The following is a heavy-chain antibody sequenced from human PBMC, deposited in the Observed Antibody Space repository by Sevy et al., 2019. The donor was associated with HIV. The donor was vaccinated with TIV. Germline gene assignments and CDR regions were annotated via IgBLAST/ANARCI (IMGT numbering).Heavy chain of an antibody. V-gene: IGHV1-69*13. CDR3: ARGYEGYYLDY. CDR1: GGTFSSYA. D-gene: IGHD3-22*01. J-gene: IGHJ4*02. CDR2: IIPLFGTA. Sequence: ASVKVSCKASGGTFSSYAISWVRQAPGQGLEWMGGIIPLFGTANYAQKFQGRVTIPADESTSTAYMELNSLRSEDTAVYYCARGYEGYYLDYWGQGTLVTVSS.